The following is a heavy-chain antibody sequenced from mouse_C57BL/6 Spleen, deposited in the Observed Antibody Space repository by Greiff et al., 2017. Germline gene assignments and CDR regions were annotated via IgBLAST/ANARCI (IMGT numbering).Heavy chain of an antibody. CDR1: GYTFTSYW. D-gene: IGHD2-5*01. CDR2: INPSNGGT. Sequence: VQLQQPGTELVKPGASVKLSCKASGYTFTSYWMHWVKQRPGQGLEWIGNINPSNGGTNYNEKFKSKATLTVDKSSSTAYMQLSSLTSEDSAVYYCARHSLYSNYHYYAMDYWGQGTSVTVSS. J-gene: IGHJ4*01. V-gene: IGHV1-53*01. CDR3: ARHSLYSNYHYYAMDY.